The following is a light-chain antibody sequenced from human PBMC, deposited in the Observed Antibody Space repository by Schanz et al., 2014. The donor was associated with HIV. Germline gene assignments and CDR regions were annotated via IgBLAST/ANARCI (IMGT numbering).Light chain of an antibody. J-gene: IGLJ1*01. CDR3: QSYDSSLNSYV. Sequence: QSALTQPASVSGSPGQSITISCTGTSSDIGNYNLVSWFQHHPGEAPKIMIFEVTKRPSGVPNRFSGSKSGNTASLTVSGLQAESEADYYCQSYDSSLNSYVFGSGTKLTVL. CDR2: EVT. CDR1: SSDIGNYNL. V-gene: IGLV2-14*02.